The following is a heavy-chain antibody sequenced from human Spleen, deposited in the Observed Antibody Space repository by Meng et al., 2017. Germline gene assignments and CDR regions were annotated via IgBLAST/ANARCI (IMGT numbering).Heavy chain of an antibody. CDR1: GGSFSGYY. V-gene: IGHV4-34*01. D-gene: IGHD6-13*01. J-gene: IGHJ4*02. CDR3: ARGLAAGMNY. Sequence: QVQLQQWGAGLLKPSETLSLTCAVYGGSFSGYYWSWIRQPPGKGLEWIGEINHSGSTNYNPSLKSRVTISVDTSKNQFSLKLSSVTAADTAVYYCARGLAAGMNYWGQGTLVTVPS. CDR2: INHSGST.